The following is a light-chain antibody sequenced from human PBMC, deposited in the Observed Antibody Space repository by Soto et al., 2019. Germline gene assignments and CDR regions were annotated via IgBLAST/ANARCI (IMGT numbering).Light chain of an antibody. CDR1: RSNIGSNL. Sequence: QSAVTQPPSVSGTLGQRVTIFCSGRRSNIGSNLVYWYQQLPGTAPKLLIFSNDQRPSGVPDRFSGSRSGTSASLAISGLRSEDEGDYYCAAWDDSLSGVVFGGGTKLTVL. J-gene: IGLJ2*01. CDR3: AAWDDSLSGVV. V-gene: IGLV1-47*02. CDR2: SND.